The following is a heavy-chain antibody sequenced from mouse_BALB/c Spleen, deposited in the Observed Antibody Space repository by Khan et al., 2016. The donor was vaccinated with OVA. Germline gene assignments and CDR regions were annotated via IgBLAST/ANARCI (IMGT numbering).Heavy chain of an antibody. Sequence: EVQLVESGGGLVKPGGSLKLSCAASGLTFNIYAMSWVRQSPEKRLEWVASISSGYSTYYPDSVMGRFTLSSDNARNILDLQMSSLRSEDTAMYYCTREIYGSNYGWFAYWGLGTLVTVSA. J-gene: IGHJ3*01. D-gene: IGHD1-1*01. CDR2: ISSGYST. CDR1: GLTFNIYA. V-gene: IGHV5-6-5*01. CDR3: TREIYGSNYGWFAY.